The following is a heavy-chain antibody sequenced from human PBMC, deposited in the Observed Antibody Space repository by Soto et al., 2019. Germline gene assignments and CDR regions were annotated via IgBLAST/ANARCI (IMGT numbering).Heavy chain of an antibody. V-gene: IGHV1-18*01. CDR3: AXGTWELGYY. CDR2: ISAYNGNT. Sequence: QVQLVQSGAEVKKPGASVKVSCKASGYTFNSYGISWVRQAPGQGLEWMGWISAYNGNTNYAQKXQXRXTXXTXTXXXTXXXXXXXXXXXXTAVYXCAXGTWELGYYWGQGTLVTVSS. D-gene: IGHD1-26*01. CDR1: GYTFNSYG. J-gene: IGHJ4*02.